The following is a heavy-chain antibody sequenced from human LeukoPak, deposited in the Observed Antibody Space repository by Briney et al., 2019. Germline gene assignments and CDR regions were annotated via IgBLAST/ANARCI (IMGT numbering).Heavy chain of an antibody. CDR2: ISAYSGNT. J-gene: IGHJ4*02. CDR1: GYTFTNYG. CDR3: ARDIATIVHQD. V-gene: IGHV1-18*01. Sequence: ASVKVSCKTSGYTFTNYGISWVRQAPGQGLEWMGWISAYSGNTNYVQKFRGRVTMTTDTSTCTVYMELSSLTSDDTAVYYCARDIATIVHQDWGQGTQVTVSS. D-gene: IGHD1-26*01.